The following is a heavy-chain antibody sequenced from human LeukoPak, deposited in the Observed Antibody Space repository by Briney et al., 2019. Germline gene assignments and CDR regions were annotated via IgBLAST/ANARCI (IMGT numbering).Heavy chain of an antibody. Sequence: GQSLKISCKGSGYSLTRFWISWVRQMPGKGLEWMGRIAPSDSYTNYSPSFQGHVTISAAKSISTAYLQWSSLKASDTAMYYCATSRRGPNWFDPWGQGTLVTVSS. CDR1: GYSLTRFW. CDR2: IAPSDSYT. D-gene: IGHD2-15*01. V-gene: IGHV5-10-1*01. J-gene: IGHJ5*02. CDR3: ATSRRGPNWFDP.